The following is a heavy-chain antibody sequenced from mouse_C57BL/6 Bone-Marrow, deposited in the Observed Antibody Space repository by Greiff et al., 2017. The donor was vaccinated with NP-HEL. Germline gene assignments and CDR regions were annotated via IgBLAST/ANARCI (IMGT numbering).Heavy chain of an antibody. Sequence: QVTLKVSGPGILQSSQTLSLTCSFSGFSLSTSGMGVSWIRQPSGKGLEWLAHIYWDDDKRYNPSLKSRLTISKDTSRNQVFLKITSVDTADTATYYGARRRDYGSSLYYAMDYWGQGTAVTVSS. D-gene: IGHD1-1*01. V-gene: IGHV8-12*01. CDR3: ARRRDYGSSLYYAMDY. CDR2: IYWDDDK. CDR1: GFSLSTSGMG. J-gene: IGHJ4*01.